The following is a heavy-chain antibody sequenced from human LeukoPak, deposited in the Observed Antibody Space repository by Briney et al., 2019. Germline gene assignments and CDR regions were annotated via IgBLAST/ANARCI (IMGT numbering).Heavy chain of an antibody. CDR2: IYHSGTT. J-gene: IGHJ4*02. CDR3: ARGGVVVPAALDY. CDR1: AGSISSSNW. V-gene: IGHV4-4*02. D-gene: IGHD2-2*01. Sequence: SGTLSLTCAVSAGSISSSNWWSWVRQPPGKGLEWIGEIYHSGTTNSNPSLKSRVTISVDKSKNQFSLKLRSVTAAVTAVYYCARGGVVVPAALDYWGQGTLVTVSS.